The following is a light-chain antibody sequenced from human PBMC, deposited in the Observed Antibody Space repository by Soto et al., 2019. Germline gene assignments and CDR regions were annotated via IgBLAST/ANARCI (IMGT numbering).Light chain of an antibody. CDR3: QQRSNWPRT. CDR2: AAS. J-gene: IGKJ1*01. CDR1: QGITSY. Sequence: DIQLTQSPSFLSASVGDRVTITCRASQGITSYLAWYQQKPGKAPKLLIYAASTLQSGVPSRFSGSGSGTDFTLTISSLEPEDFAVYYCQQRSNWPRTFGQGTKV. V-gene: IGKV1-9*01.